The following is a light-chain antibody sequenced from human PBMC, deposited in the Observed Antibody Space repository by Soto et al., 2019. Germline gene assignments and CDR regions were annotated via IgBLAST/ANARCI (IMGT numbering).Light chain of an antibody. CDR1: QSVSSY. Sequence: EIVLTQSPATLSLSPVERATLSCMASQSVSSYLAWYQQKPGQAPRLLIYDASNRATGIPARFSGRGSGTDFTLTISRLEPEDFAVYYCQQYGSSPITFGQGTRLEIK. CDR2: DAS. J-gene: IGKJ5*01. CDR3: QQYGSSPIT. V-gene: IGKV3-20*01.